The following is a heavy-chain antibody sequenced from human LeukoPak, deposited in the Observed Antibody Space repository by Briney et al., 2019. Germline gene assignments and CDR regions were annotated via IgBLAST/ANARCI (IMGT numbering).Heavy chain of an antibody. V-gene: IGHV3-48*01. J-gene: IGHJ4*02. CDR3: ARRLAY. CDR1: GFTFSSYG. Sequence: GGSLRLSCEASGFTFSSYGMNWVRQAPGKGLEWVSYIDGTTTNIHYADSVRGRFTISRDNAKNTLFLQMTSLRAADTAVYYCARRLAYWGQGTRVTASS. CDR2: IDGTTTNI.